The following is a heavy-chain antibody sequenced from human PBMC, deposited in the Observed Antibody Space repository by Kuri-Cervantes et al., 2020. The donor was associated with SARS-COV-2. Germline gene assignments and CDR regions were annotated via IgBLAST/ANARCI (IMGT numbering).Heavy chain of an antibody. CDR3: ARASRLAAPYNYFYYYLDG. D-gene: IGHD6-13*01. V-gene: IGHV1-69*13. CDR2: ITPVFGPV. J-gene: IGHJ6*03. Sequence: SVKVSCKASGYTFTSYGISWVRQAPGQGLEWVGGITPVFGPVHYAQSFQGRVTITADESTRTVYMELSSLRSDDTAVYYCARASRLAAPYNYFYYYLDGWGKGTTVTVSS. CDR1: GYTFTSYG.